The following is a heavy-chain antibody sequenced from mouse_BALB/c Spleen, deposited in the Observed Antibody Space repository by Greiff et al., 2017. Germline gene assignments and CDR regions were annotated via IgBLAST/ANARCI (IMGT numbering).Heavy chain of an antibody. V-gene: IGHV5-4*02. CDR1: GFTFSDYY. D-gene: IGHD2-14*01. J-gene: IGHJ3*01. CDR2: ISDGGSYT. Sequence: EVKLVESGGGLVKPGGSLKLSCAASGFTFSDYYMYWVRQTPEKRLEWVATISDGGSYTYYPDSVKGRFTISRDNAKNNLYLQMSSLKSEDTAMYYCAREYRYKGAWFAYWGQGTLVTVSA. CDR3: AREYRYKGAWFAY.